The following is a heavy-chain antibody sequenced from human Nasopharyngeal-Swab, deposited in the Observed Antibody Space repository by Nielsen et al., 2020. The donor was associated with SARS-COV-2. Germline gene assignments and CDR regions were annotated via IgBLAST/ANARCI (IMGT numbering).Heavy chain of an antibody. V-gene: IGHV3-7*01. CDR2: IKQDGSEK. J-gene: IGHJ4*02. CDR1: GFTFSSYW. CDR3: ARVLKVVFDY. Sequence: GESLKISCAASGFTFSSYWMSWVRQAPGKGLEWVANIKQDGSEKYYVDSVKGRFTISRDNAKNSLYLQMNSLRAEDTAVYYCARVLKVVFDYWGQGTLVTVSS. D-gene: IGHD3-22*01.